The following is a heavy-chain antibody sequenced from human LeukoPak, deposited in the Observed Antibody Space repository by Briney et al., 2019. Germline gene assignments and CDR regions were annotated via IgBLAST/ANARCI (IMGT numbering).Heavy chain of an antibody. J-gene: IGHJ4*02. CDR3: AREGDEEAFDY. CDR1: GFTFSSYG. V-gene: IGHV3-33*01. Sequence: PGGSLRLPCAASGFTFSSYGMHWVRQAPGKGLEWVAVIWYDGSNKYYADSVKGRFTISRDNSKNTLYLQMNSLRAEDTAVYYCAREGDEEAFDYWGQGTLVTVSS. CDR2: IWYDGSNK. D-gene: IGHD2-21*02.